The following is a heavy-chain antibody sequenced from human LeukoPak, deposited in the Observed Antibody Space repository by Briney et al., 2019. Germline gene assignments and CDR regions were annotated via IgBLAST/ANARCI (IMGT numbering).Heavy chain of an antibody. CDR3: ARDPGIAVAGTPYYYYGMDV. CDR2: IYTSGST. V-gene: IGHV4-4*07. D-gene: IGHD6-19*01. Sequence: PSETLSLTCTVSGVSISTYCWSWIRQPAGKGLEWIGRIYTSGSTNYNPSLKSRVTMSVDTSKNQFSLKLSSVTAADTAVYYCARDPGIAVAGTPYYYYGMDVWGQGTTVTVSS. J-gene: IGHJ6*02. CDR1: GVSISTYC.